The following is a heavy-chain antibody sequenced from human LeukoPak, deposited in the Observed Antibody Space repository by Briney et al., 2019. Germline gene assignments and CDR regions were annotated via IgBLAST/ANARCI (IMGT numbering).Heavy chain of an antibody. D-gene: IGHD3-22*01. J-gene: IGHJ4*02. CDR3: ARDQHYYDSSGYYY. CDR2: ISAYNGNT. CDR1: GYTFTSYG. Sequence: ASVKVSCKASGYTFTSYGISWVRQAPGQGLEWMGWISAYNGNTNYAQKLQGRVTMTTDTSTSTAYMELRSLRSDDTAVYYCARDQHYYDSSGYYYWGQGTLVTVSS. V-gene: IGHV1-18*01.